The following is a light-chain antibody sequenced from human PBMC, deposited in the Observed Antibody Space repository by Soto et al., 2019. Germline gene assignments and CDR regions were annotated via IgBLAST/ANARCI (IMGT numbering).Light chain of an antibody. CDR2: EVT. CDR3: CSYAGSNTWV. Sequence: QSALTQPASVSGSPGQSITISCTGTSSDVGSYNLVSWYQQHPGKAPKLMVSEVTKRPSGVSDRFSGSKSGNTASLTISGLQAEDEFDYYCCSYAGSNTWVFGGGTKLTVL. J-gene: IGLJ3*02. V-gene: IGLV2-23*02. CDR1: SSDVGSYNL.